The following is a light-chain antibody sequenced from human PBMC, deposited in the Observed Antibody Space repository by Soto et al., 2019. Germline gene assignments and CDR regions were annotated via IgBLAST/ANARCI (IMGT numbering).Light chain of an antibody. CDR3: QQYDNLPLT. V-gene: IGKV1-33*01. Sequence: DIQMTQIPSSLSASVGDRVTITCQASQDINNCVNWYHQKTGKAPNLLIYDASNLESGVPSRFNGSGSGTHFTLTISSLQPEDTATYYCQQYDNLPLTFGPGTKVEIK. CDR1: QDINNC. J-gene: IGKJ3*01. CDR2: DAS.